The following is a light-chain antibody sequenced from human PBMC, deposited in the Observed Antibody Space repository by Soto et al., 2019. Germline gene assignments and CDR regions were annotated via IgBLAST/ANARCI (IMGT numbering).Light chain of an antibody. J-gene: IGKJ1*01. CDR1: QRVSVY. V-gene: IGKV3-11*01. Sequence: EIVLTQSPATLSLSPGERATLFCRASQRVSVYLAWFQQKPGQAPRLLIYDASNRAAGIPARFSGSGSGTYFTLTISSLEPEDFAVYYCQQRSNWPRTLGQGTKVDIK. CDR2: DAS. CDR3: QQRSNWPRT.